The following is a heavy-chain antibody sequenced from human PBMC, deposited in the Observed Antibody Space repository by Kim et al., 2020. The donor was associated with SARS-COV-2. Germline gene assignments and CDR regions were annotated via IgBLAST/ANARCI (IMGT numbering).Heavy chain of an antibody. CDR1: GFTFSSYV. J-gene: IGHJ4*02. D-gene: IGHD4-17*01. CDR3: SKKITLTTNYFDY. CDR2: ISGGGGTT. Sequence: GGSLRLSCAASGFTFSSYVMSWVRQAPGKGLEWVSSISGGGGTTYYADSVKGRFTISRDNSKSTLHLQMNSLRAEDTAVYYCSKKITLTTNYFDYWGQGTLVTVSS. V-gene: IGHV3-23*01.